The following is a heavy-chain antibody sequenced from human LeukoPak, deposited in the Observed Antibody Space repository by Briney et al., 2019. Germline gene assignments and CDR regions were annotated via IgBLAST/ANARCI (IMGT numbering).Heavy chain of an antibody. CDR2: IDTVDYT. D-gene: IGHD4-17*01. J-gene: IGHJ4*02. Sequence: GGSLRLSCATSGFTLSNTFLNWVRQAPGKGMQYVSSIDTVDYTYYSDSVKGRFTISRDNSKDTMYLKMNSLRGEDTAVYYCGRMSVTTFWHWGQGTLVTVSS. CDR3: GRMSVTTFWH. CDR1: GFTLSNTF. V-gene: IGHV3-66*02.